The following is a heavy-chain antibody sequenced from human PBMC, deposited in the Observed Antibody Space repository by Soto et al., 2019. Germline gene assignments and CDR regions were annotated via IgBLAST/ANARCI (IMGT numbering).Heavy chain of an antibody. CDR2: IYNTGST. V-gene: IGHV4-59*12. CDR3: ASGRGSTPYYYMDV. Sequence: SETLSLTCTVSGVSISSYYWSWIRQPPGKALEWIGYIYNTGSTNYNPSLKGRVIISIDSSKNQFSLKLSSVTAADTAVYYCASGRGSTPYYYMDVWGTGTTVTLFS. CDR1: GVSISSYY. D-gene: IGHD6-13*01. J-gene: IGHJ6*03.